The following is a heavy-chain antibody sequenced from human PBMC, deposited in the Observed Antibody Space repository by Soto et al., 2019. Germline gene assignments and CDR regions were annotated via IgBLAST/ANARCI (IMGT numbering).Heavy chain of an antibody. CDR3: ARERVDSGTYIDY. J-gene: IGHJ4*02. CDR2: ISVYSGNT. CDR1: EYTFTSYG. V-gene: IGHV1-18*01. D-gene: IGHD1-26*01. Sequence: ASVKVSCKASEYTFTSYGINWVRQAPGQGLEWMGWISVYSGNTNYAETFQDRVTMTTDTSTSTAYMELRSLRSDDSAVYYCARERVDSGTYIDYWGQGTLVTVSS.